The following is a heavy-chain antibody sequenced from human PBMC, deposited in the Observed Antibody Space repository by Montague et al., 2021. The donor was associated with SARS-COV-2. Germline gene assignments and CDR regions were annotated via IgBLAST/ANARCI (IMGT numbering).Heavy chain of an antibody. D-gene: IGHD3-10*01. Sequence: SETLSLTCTVSGGPISSSSYYWGWIRQPPGKGLEWIGSIFYSRSTDYNPSLKSRVTISVDTSKNQFSLKLSSVTAADTAVYYCASMVRAQVYYFDYWGQGTLVTVSS. J-gene: IGHJ4*02. CDR2: IFYSRST. CDR1: GGPISSSSYY. V-gene: IGHV4-39*01. CDR3: ASMVRAQVYYFDY.